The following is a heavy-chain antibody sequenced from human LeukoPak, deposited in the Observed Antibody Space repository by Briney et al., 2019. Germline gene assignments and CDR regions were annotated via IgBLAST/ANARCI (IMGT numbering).Heavy chain of an antibody. CDR2: ISYDGSNK. Sequence: GRSLRLSCAASGFTFSSYAMHWVRQAPGKGLEWVAVISYDGSNKYYADSAKGRFTISRDNSKNTLYLQMNSLRAEDTAVYYCAKGGYCSGGSCYIFGYYYGMDVWGQGTTVTVSS. CDR3: AKGGYCSGGSCYIFGYYYGMDV. D-gene: IGHD2-15*01. CDR1: GFTFSSYA. V-gene: IGHV3-30-3*01. J-gene: IGHJ6*02.